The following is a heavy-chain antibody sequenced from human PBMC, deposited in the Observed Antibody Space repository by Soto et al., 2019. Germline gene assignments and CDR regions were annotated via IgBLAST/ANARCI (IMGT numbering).Heavy chain of an antibody. CDR3: ARQLRYFDWLSSYYFDY. CDR1: GFSFSTFT. V-gene: IGHV3-30*02. Sequence: PGGSLRLSCAASGFSFSTFTMHWVRQAPGKGLEWVALIRFDGSNEAFADSVKGRFTISRDNSKNTVSLQMNNLRAEDTAVYYCARQLRYFDWLSSYYFDYWGQGTLVTVSS. D-gene: IGHD3-9*01. J-gene: IGHJ4*02. CDR2: IRFDGSNE.